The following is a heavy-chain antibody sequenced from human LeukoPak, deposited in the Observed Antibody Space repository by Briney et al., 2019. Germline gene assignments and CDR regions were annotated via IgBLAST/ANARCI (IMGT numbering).Heavy chain of an antibody. J-gene: IGHJ4*02. CDR3: AKSGGSGWYDYFDY. Sequence: GGSLRLSCAASGFIFSNYGMSWVRQAPRKGLEWVSSIRGNAGTTYYADSVKGRFTIFRDNSKNTLYLQMNSLRAEDTAVYYCAKSGGSGWYDYFDYWGQGTLVTVSS. V-gene: IGHV3-23*01. CDR2: IRGNAGTT. D-gene: IGHD6-19*01. CDR1: GFIFSNYG.